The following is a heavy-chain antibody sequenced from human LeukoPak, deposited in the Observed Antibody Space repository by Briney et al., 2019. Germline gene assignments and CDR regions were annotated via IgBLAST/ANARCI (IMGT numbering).Heavy chain of an antibody. CDR1: GFTFSSYA. J-gene: IGHJ4*02. Sequence: GGSLRLSCAASGFTFSSYAMNWVRQAPGKGLEWVSGISGSGGSIYYADSVRGRFTISRDNSKNTLFLQMNSLRPEDTAVYYCAKTPLDIVVLPSAPDYWGQGTLVTVSS. V-gene: IGHV3-23*01. CDR2: ISGSGGSI. CDR3: AKTPLDIVVLPSAPDY. D-gene: IGHD2-15*01.